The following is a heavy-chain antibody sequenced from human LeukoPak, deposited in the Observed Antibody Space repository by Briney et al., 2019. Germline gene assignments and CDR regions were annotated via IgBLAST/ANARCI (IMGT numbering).Heavy chain of an antibody. J-gene: IGHJ5*02. D-gene: IGHD6-13*01. Sequence: SETLSLTCTVSGVSISSSSYYWGWIRQPPGKGLEWIGSIYYSGSTYYNPSLKSRVTISVDTSKNQFSLKLSSVTAADTAVYHCARHRYSSSWYQQGWFDPWGQGTLVTVSS. CDR1: GVSISSSSYY. CDR3: ARHRYSSSWYQQGWFDP. V-gene: IGHV4-39*01. CDR2: IYYSGST.